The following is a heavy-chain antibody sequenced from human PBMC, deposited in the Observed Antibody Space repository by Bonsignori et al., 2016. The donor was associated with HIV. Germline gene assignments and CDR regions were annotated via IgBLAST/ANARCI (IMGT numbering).Heavy chain of an antibody. CDR3: ARSSSSRGINP. CDR2: IHYSGNT. CDR1: GGSISSTDYY. J-gene: IGHJ5*02. Sequence: QLHLQESGPGLVTPSETLSLSCTVSGGSISSTDYYWGWIRQPPGKGREWIGSIHYSGNTYYNPSLRSRVTISVDTSKNQFSLKLSSVTAADTAVYLCARSSSSRGINPWGHGNPGHRLL. V-gene: IGHV4-39*01.